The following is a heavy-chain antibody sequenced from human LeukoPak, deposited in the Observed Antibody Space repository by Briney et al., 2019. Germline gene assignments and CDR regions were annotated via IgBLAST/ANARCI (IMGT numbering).Heavy chain of an antibody. D-gene: IGHD6-13*01. CDR3: ARSSSSSWYGSLGY. V-gene: IGHV4-38-2*02. J-gene: IGHJ4*02. CDR1: GYSISSGFH. CDR2: IYHNGST. Sequence: SETLSLTCTVSGYSISSGFHWGWIRQPPGKGLEWIGNIYHNGSTYYNPSLKGRVIMSVDTSKNHFSLKLGSVTAADTAVYYCARSSSSSWYGSLGYWGQGTLVTVSS.